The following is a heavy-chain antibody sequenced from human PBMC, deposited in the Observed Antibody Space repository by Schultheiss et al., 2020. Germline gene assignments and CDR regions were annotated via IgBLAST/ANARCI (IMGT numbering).Heavy chain of an antibody. V-gene: IGHV3-9*01. D-gene: IGHD3-10*01. CDR3: AKALGSYWYFDL. J-gene: IGHJ2*01. CDR2: ISWNSGSI. Sequence: SLKISCAASGFTFDDYAMHWVRQAPGKGLEWVSGISWNSGSIGYADSVKGRFTISRDNSKNTLYLQMNSLRAEDTAVYYCAKALGSYWYFDLWGRGTLVTVSS. CDR1: GFTFDDYA.